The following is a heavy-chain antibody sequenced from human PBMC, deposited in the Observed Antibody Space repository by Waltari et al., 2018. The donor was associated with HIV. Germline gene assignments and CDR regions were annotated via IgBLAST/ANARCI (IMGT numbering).Heavy chain of an antibody. V-gene: IGHV3-7*01. CDR2: IKDDGSEK. CDR3: ARIGTFPHNYAIDF. Sequence: EVQLMASGGGLVQSGGSLRLSCAASGFTLTNDRMSWVRQTPGKGLEWVAYIKDDGSEKYYMGSVKGRFTISRDNAKNSMFLQMNSLRAEDTAVYYCARIGTFPHNYAIDFWGQGTTVTVSS. D-gene: IGHD1-26*01. J-gene: IGHJ6*02. CDR1: GFTLTNDR.